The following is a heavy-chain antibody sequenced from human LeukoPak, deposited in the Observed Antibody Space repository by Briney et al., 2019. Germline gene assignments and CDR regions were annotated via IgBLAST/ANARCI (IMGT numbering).Heavy chain of an antibody. CDR1: GFTFDHYT. J-gene: IGHJ6*04. CDR2: ISGDGGST. D-gene: IGHD3-10*02. CDR3: AELGITMIGGV. Sequence: GGSLRLSCAASGFTFDHYTMHWVRQAPGKGLEWVSLISGDGGSTSYADSVKGRFTISRDNAKNSLYLQMNSLRAEDTAVYYCAELGITMIGGVWGKGTTVTISS. V-gene: IGHV3-43*01.